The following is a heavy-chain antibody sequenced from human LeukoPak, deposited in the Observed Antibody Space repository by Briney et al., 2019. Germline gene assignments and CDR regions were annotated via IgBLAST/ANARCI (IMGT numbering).Heavy chain of an antibody. Sequence: PGGSLRLSCAASGFTFSSAWMSWVRQAPGKGLEWVGRIKSKTDGGTTDYAAPVKGRFTISRDDSKNTLYLQMNSLKTEDTAVYYCTTERLPYRRIAVAGYFDYWGQGTLVTVSS. J-gene: IGHJ4*02. CDR1: GFTFSSAW. D-gene: IGHD6-19*01. CDR3: TTERLPYRRIAVAGYFDY. V-gene: IGHV3-15*01. CDR2: IKSKTDGGTT.